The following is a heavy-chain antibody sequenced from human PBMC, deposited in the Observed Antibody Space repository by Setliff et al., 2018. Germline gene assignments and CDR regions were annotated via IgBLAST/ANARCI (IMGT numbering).Heavy chain of an antibody. CDR3: ARHKSNGSGSYPSLYMDV. D-gene: IGHD3-10*01. CDR1: GGSISSGNYY. J-gene: IGHJ6*03. V-gene: IGHV4-39*01. Sequence: PSETLSLTCRVSGGSISSGNYYWGLIRQPPGKGLGWVATIYYSGSTYSNPSLKSRLIISVDAPDNQFSVKLSSVTAADTAVYYCARHKSNGSGSYPSLYMDVWGKGIMVTVS. CDR2: IYYSGST.